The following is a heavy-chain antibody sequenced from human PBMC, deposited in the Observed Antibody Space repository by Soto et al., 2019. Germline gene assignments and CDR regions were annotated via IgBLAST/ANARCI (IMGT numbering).Heavy chain of an antibody. Sequence: PSETLSLTCTVSGGSISSGDYYWSWIRQPPGKGLEWIGYIYYSGSTYYNPSLKRRVTISVDTSKNQFSLKQSSVTAADTAVYYCARVWVAAAGYFDYWGQGTLVTVSS. CDR1: GGSISSGDYY. CDR3: ARVWVAAAGYFDY. D-gene: IGHD6-13*01. V-gene: IGHV4-30-4*01. J-gene: IGHJ4*02. CDR2: IYYSGST.